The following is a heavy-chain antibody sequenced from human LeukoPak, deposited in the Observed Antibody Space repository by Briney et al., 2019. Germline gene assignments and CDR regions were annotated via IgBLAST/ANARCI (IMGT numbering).Heavy chain of an antibody. CDR3: ARSRFYFDY. CDR2: ISYDGSNK. CDR1: GFTPSDYA. V-gene: IGHV3-30-3*01. J-gene: IGHJ4*02. Sequence: GRSLRLSRAASGFTPSDYATHWVRQAPGKGLERLAVISYDGSNKYYADSVKGRFTISRDNSKNTVYLQMNRLRAEDTAVYYCARSRFYFDYWGQGTLVTVSS.